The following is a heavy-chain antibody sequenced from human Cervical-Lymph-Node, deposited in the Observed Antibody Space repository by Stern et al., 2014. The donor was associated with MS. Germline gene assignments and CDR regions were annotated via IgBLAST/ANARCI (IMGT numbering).Heavy chain of an antibody. Sequence: VQLVESGPGLVKPSETLSLTCTVSGGSISNYYWSWIRQPPGKGLEWIGYIYYTGSTNYNPSLKSRVTISVDTSKNQFPRKLSSVTAADTAVYYCARRRGGYYYGVDVWGQGTTVTVSS. J-gene: IGHJ6*02. V-gene: IGHV4-59*08. CDR3: ARRRGGYYYGVDV. D-gene: IGHD3-16*01. CDR1: GGSISNYY. CDR2: IYYTGST.